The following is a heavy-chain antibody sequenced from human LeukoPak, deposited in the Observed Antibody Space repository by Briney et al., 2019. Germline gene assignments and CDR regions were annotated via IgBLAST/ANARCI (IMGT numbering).Heavy chain of an antibody. Sequence: SETLSLTCTVSGGSISSYYWSWIRQPPGKGLEWIGYIYYSGSTNYNPSLKSRVTISVDTSKNQFSLKLSSVTAADTAVYYCARARPVLRTGYMDVWGKGTTVTVSS. CDR2: IYYSGST. CDR1: GGSISSYY. J-gene: IGHJ6*03. CDR3: ARARPVLRTGYMDV. V-gene: IGHV4-59*01. D-gene: IGHD2-15*01.